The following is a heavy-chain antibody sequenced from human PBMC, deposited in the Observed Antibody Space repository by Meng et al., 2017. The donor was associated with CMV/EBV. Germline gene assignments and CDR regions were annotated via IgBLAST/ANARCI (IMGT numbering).Heavy chain of an antibody. D-gene: IGHD7-27*01. CDR3: ARIETGDYYGMDV. CDR1: GFTFSAYS. V-gene: IGHV3-11*01. CDR2: ISSSGSTI. J-gene: IGHJ6*02. Sequence: APSGFTFSAYSMSWLRQAPGKGLEWVSYISSSGSTIYYADSVKGRFTISRDNAKNSLYLQMNSLRAEDTAVYYCARIETGDYYGMDVWGQGTMVTVSS.